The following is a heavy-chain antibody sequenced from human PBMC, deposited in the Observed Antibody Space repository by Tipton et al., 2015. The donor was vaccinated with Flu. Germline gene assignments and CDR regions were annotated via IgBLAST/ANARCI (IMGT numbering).Heavy chain of an antibody. CDR3: ARGGDGYGVGGFDI. J-gene: IGHJ3*02. V-gene: IGHV4-59*01. CDR2: IYYSGST. D-gene: IGHD5-18*01. Sequence: TLSLTCTVSGGSISSYYWSWIRQPPGKGLEWIGYIYYSGSTNYNPSLKSRVTISVDTSKNQFSLKLSSVTAADTAVYYCARGGDGYGVGGFDIWGQGTMVTVSS. CDR1: GGSISSYY.